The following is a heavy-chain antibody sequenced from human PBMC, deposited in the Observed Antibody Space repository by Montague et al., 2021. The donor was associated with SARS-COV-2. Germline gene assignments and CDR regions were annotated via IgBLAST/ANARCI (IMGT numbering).Heavy chain of an antibody. J-gene: IGHJ6*02. CDR2: INHSANT. Sequence: SETLSLTCAVYGGSLSGYYWSWIRQPPEKGLEWIGEINHSANTKYNPSLKSPVTISIDTSKNQFSLKMTSVTAADTATYYCASGIYPSGSSYNRYYYGLNIWGPGTTVIVSS. CDR3: ASGIYPSGSSYNRYYYGLNI. CDR1: GGSLSGYY. D-gene: IGHD3-10*01. V-gene: IGHV4-34*01.